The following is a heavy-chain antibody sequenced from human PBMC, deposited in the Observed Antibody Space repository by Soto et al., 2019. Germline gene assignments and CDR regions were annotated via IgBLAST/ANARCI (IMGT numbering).Heavy chain of an antibody. D-gene: IGHD2-21*01. J-gene: IGHJ3*02. CDR2: ISAYNGKR. CDR3: YRGRIVASIHDAFEI. V-gene: IGHV1-18*01. Sequence: QGQLLQSGDEVKKPGASVRVSCRASGYDFTSYGISWVRQAPGQGLEWVSWISAYNGKRDTAQKFQGRVTMTVDTSTDTAHMELGDLTSADTAVYYCYRGRIVASIHDAFEIWGQGTMVAVSS. CDR1: GYDFTSYG.